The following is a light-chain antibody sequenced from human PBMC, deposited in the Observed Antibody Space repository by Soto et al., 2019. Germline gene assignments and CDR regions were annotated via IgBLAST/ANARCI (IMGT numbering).Light chain of an antibody. CDR2: DVS. J-gene: IGLJ2*01. V-gene: IGLV2-8*01. Sequence: QSVLTQPPSASGSPGQSVTISCTGTSSDVGGYDFVAWHQQHPGKAPRLMIYDVSKRPSGVPDRFSGSKSGTSASLAITGLQAEDEADYYCQSYDSSLSVVFGGGTKLTVL. CDR1: SSDVGGYDF. CDR3: QSYDSSLSVV.